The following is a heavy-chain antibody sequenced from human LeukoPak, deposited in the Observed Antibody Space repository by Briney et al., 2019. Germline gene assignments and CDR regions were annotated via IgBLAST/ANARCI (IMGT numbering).Heavy chain of an antibody. Sequence: GGSLRLSCAASGFTFSSFGMHWVRQAPGKGLEWVAFIRYDGSKNYYADSVKGRFTISRDNSKNTLFLQMNSLRAEDTAVYYCAKESYGSGKVDPWGQRTLVTVSS. J-gene: IGHJ5*02. CDR3: AKESYGSGKVDP. CDR1: GFTFSSFG. D-gene: IGHD3-10*01. V-gene: IGHV3-30*02. CDR2: IRYDGSKN.